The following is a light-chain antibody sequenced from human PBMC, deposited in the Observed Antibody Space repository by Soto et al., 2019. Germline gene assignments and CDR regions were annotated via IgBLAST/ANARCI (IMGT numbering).Light chain of an antibody. CDR3: QQYNSYPWT. J-gene: IGKJ1*01. V-gene: IGKV1-5*01. CDR1: QSIGKW. Sequence: DIQMTQSPSTLSASVGDRVTITCRASQSIGKWLAWYQQKPGKAPKLLIFDASTLKSGVPSTFSGSGSGTEFTLTITSLKSDDFATYYCQQYNSYPWTFGQGTKVDIK. CDR2: DAS.